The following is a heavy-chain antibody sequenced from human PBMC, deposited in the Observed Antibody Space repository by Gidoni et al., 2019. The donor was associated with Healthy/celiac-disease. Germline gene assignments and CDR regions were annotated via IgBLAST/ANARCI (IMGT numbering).Heavy chain of an antibody. Sequence: HLPLQESGPGLVTPSETLSLTCTVSGCSISSSSYYWGWVRQPPGKGLEWIGSIYYSGSTYYNTSLKSRVTISVETSKNQFSLKLRSVTAADTAVYYCARPLYYYYGRDVWGQGTTVTVSS. J-gene: IGHJ6*02. CDR2: IYYSGST. CDR3: ARPLYYYYGRDV. V-gene: IGHV4-39*01. CDR1: GCSISSSSYY.